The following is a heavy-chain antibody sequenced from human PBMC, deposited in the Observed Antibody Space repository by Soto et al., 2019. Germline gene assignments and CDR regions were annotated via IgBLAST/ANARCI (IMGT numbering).Heavy chain of an antibody. V-gene: IGHV3-21*01. D-gene: IGHD3-22*01. Sequence: GGSLRLSCAASGFTFSSYIMNWVRQAPGKGLECVSSISSSSSYIYYADSVKGRFTISRDNAKNSLYLQMNSLRAEDTAVYYCARAPYYYDSSGGGYWGQGTLVIFYS. CDR2: ISSSSSYI. J-gene: IGHJ4*02. CDR3: ARAPYYYDSSGGGY. CDR1: GFTFSSYI.